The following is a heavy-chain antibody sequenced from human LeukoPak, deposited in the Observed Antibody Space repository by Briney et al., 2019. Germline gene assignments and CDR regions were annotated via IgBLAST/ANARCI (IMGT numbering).Heavy chain of an antibody. CDR3: AKQDAPPYYYDSSGYPYYFDY. D-gene: IGHD3-22*01. V-gene: IGHV3-23*01. Sequence: SGGSLRLSCAASGFTFSDYYMSWIRQAPGKGLEWVSAISGSGGSTYYADSVKGRFTISRDNSKNTLYLQMNSLRAEDTAVYYCAKQDAPPYYYDSSGYPYYFDYWGQGTLVTVSS. CDR2: ISGSGGST. CDR1: GFTFSDYY. J-gene: IGHJ4*02.